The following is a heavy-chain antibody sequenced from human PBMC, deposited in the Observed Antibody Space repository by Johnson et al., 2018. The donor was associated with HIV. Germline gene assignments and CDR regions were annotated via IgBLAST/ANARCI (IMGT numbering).Heavy chain of an antibody. V-gene: IGHV3-11*04. Sequence: QVQLVESGGGLVKPGGSLRLSCAASGFSFSDYDMSWIRQAPGKGPEWVSYISSRGSPIYYAASVKGRFPISRDNAKNSLYLQMNSLRAEDTAVYYCAGVGRWSTVVTPYYAFDIWGQGTMVTVSS. CDR3: AGVGRWSTVVTPYYAFDI. CDR1: GFSFSDYD. D-gene: IGHD4-23*01. CDR2: ISSRGSPI. J-gene: IGHJ3*02.